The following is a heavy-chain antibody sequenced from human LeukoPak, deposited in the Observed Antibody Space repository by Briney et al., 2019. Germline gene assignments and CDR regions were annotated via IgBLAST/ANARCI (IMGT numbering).Heavy chain of an antibody. J-gene: IGHJ4*02. CDR3: ARVRYSSDFYFDY. CDR1: GFTFSSYS. V-gene: IGHV3-21*01. Sequence: GGSLRLSCAASGFTFSSYSMNWVRQAPGEGLEWVSSISSSSSYIYYADSVKGRFTISRDNAKNSLYLQMNSLRAEDTAVYYCARVRYSSDFYFDYWGQGTLVTVSS. CDR2: ISSSSSYI. D-gene: IGHD6-25*01.